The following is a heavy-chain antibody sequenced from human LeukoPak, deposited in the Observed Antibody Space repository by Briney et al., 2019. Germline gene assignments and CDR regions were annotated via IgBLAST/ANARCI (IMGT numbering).Heavy chain of an antibody. CDR2: IITVSTTYF. V-gene: IGHV3-21*01. CDR1: GFTSSSYS. CDR3: AGDFDRAGDYHHFDF. D-gene: IGHD3-9*01. J-gene: IGHJ4*02. Sequence: GGSLRLSCVASGFTSSSYSMNWVRQAPGRGLEWVSSIITVSTTYFQYADSVKGRFTISRDNAKNSLYLQMDSLRAEDTAVYYCAGDFDRAGDYHHFDFWGQGTLVTVSS.